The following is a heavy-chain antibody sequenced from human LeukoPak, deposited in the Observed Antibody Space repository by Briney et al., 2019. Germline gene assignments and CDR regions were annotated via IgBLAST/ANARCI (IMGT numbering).Heavy chain of an antibody. Sequence: ASVKVSCKASGYTFTSYAMNWVRQAPGQGLEWMGWINTNTGNPTYAQGFTGRFVFSLDTSVSTAYLQISSLKAEDTAVYYCARDPDPYYYDSSGSLFDYWGQGTLVTVSS. V-gene: IGHV7-4-1*02. CDR1: GYTFTSYA. D-gene: IGHD3-22*01. CDR3: ARDPDPYYYDSSGSLFDY. CDR2: INTNTGNP. J-gene: IGHJ4*02.